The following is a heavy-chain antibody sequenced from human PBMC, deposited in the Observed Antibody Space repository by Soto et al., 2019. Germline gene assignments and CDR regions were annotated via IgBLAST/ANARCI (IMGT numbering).Heavy chain of an antibody. CDR3: ARGLYSSLRSVYFDP. D-gene: IGHD3-22*01. J-gene: IGHJ5*02. CDR2: IHYLGST. V-gene: IGHV4-59*01. CDR1: GDSIGSYY. Sequence: QVQLQESGPGLVKPSETLSLTCSVSGDSIGSYYWTWIRQPPGKGLEWIGYIHYLGSTTFNPSLKSRVTILVDTSKNRISLRLNSVTAADTAVYYCARGLYSSLRSVYFDPWGQGTLVTVSS.